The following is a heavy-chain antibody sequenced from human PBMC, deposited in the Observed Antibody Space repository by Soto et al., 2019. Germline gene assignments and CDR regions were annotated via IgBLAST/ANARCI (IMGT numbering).Heavy chain of an antibody. CDR3: ARRRGITVAGLFDY. J-gene: IGHJ4*02. V-gene: IGHV4-30-2*01. D-gene: IGHD6-19*01. Sequence: QLQLQESGSGLVKPSQTLSLTCAVSGGSISSVGFSWSWIRQPPGKGLEWIGYIYHSGSTYYNPSLKSRITISMDGSKNQFSPNLSSVTAADTAVYYCARRRGITVAGLFDYWGQGTLVTVSS. CDR2: IYHSGST. CDR1: GGSISSVGFS.